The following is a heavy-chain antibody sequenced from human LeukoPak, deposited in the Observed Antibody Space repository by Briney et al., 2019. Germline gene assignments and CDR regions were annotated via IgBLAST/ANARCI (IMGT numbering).Heavy chain of an antibody. D-gene: IGHD2-15*01. CDR3: ARDSTLYCNDGSCHWGFDL. CDR1: GFRFNTYW. CDR2: IKEDGSKT. V-gene: IGHV3-7*01. J-gene: IGHJ3*01. Sequence: TRGSLRLSCAASGFRFNTYWLSWVRQAPGKGLEWVADIKEDGSKTYYVDSLKGRFTISRDNAKNSLYLQMNSLRAEDTAVYYCARDSTLYCNDGSCHWGFDLWGQGTVVTVSS.